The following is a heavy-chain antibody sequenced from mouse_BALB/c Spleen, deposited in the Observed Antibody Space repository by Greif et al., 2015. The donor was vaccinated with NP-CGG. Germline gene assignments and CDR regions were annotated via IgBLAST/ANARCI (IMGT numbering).Heavy chain of an antibody. D-gene: IGHD1-1*01. CDR3: ARDGLFLRSSDYAMDY. Sequence: VQLQESGAELVKPGASVKLSCKTSGYTFTSYWIQWVKQRPGQGLGWIGEIFPGTGTTYYNEKFKGKATLTIDTSSSTAYMQLSSLTSEDAAVYFCARDGLFLRSSDYAMDYWGQGTSVTVSS. CDR2: IFPGTGTT. CDR1: GYTFTSYW. J-gene: IGHJ4*01. V-gene: IGHV1S132*01.